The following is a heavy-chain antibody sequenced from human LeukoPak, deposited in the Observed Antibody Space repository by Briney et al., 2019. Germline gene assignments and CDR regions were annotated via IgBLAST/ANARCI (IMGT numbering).Heavy chain of an antibody. CDR3: ASPSKLVISRGGFDM. CDR2: IYFSET. J-gene: IGHJ3*02. Sequence: SSETLSLTCTVSGGSSSDTSYYWAWIRQPPGKGLEWIGSIYFSETKYNPSLKSRITISGDTSKKQFSLKLSSVTAADTAVYYCASPSKLVISRGGFDMWGQGTMVTVSA. CDR1: GGSSSDTSYY. V-gene: IGHV4-39*01. D-gene: IGHD3-22*01.